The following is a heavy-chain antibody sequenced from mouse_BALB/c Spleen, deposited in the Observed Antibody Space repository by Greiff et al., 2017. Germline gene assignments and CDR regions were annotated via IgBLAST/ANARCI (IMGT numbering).Heavy chain of an antibody. CDR2: ISYDGSN. V-gene: IGHV3-6*02. CDR3: AAPGLYYAMDY. J-gene: IGHJ4*01. CDR1: GYSITSGYY. Sequence: EVKLQESGPGLVKPSQSLSLTCSVTGYSITSGYYWNWIRQFPGNKLEWMGYISYDGSNNYNPSLKNRISITRDTSKNQFFLKLNSVTTEDTATYYCAAPGLYYAMDYWGQGTSVTVSS.